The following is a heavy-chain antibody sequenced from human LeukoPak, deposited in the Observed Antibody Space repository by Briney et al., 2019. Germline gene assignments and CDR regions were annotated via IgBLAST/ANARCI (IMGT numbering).Heavy chain of an antibody. CDR3: TRLFAGNWFDP. J-gene: IGHJ5*02. CDR1: GFTFGSYG. Sequence: GGSLRLSCAASGFTFGSYGMHWVRQAPGRGLEWVAVISYDGSNKYYADSVKGRFTISRDNSKNTLYLQMNSLKTEDTAVYYCTRLFAGNWFDPRGQGTLVTVSS. V-gene: IGHV3-30*03. CDR2: ISYDGSNK.